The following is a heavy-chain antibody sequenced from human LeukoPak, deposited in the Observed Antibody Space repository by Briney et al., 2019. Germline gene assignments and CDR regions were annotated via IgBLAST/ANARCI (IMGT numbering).Heavy chain of an antibody. CDR1: GFTFFNAW. J-gene: IGHJ6*03. CDR3: AKDYYDSSGYDEYYYYYYMDV. D-gene: IGHD3-22*01. V-gene: IGHV3-23*01. Sequence: GGSLRLSCAASGFTFFNAWMSWVRQAPGKGLEWVSAISGSGGSTYYADSVKGRFTISRDNSKNTLYLQMNSLRAEDTAVYYCAKDYYDSSGYDEYYYYYYMDVWGKGTTVTISS. CDR2: ISGSGGST.